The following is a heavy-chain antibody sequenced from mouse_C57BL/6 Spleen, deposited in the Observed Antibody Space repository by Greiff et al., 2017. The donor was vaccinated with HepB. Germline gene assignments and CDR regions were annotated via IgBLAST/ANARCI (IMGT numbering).Heavy chain of an antibody. CDR3: ARWIGNYVDD. CDR1: GYTFTSYW. Sequence: VQLQQPGAELVKPGASVKLSCKASGYTFTSYWMQWVKQRPGQGLEWIGEIDPSDSYTNYNQKFKGKATLTVDTSSSTAYMQLSSLTSEDSAVYYCARWIGNYVDDWGQGTTLTVSS. CDR2: IDPSDSYT. V-gene: IGHV1-50*01. D-gene: IGHD1-1*02. J-gene: IGHJ2*01.